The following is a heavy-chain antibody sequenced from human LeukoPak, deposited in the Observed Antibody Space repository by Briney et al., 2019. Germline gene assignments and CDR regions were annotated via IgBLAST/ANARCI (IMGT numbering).Heavy chain of an antibody. CDR2: IYTSGST. D-gene: IGHD6-13*01. CDR3: ARHSATSSWYGPYYYYMDV. CDR1: GGSISSYY. Sequence: PSETLSLTCTVSGGSISSYYWSWIRQPPGKGLEWIGYIYTSGSTNYNPSLKSRVTISVDTSKNQFSLKLSSVTAADTAVYYCARHSATSSWYGPYYYYMDVWGKGTTVTVSS. V-gene: IGHV4-4*09. J-gene: IGHJ6*03.